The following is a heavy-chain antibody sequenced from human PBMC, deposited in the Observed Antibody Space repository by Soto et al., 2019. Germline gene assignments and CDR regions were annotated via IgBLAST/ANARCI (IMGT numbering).Heavy chain of an antibody. J-gene: IGHJ4*02. CDR3: AKGGYNWNSYLHY. Sequence: EVQLVESGGGLVQPGRSLRLSCAASGFTFDDYAMHWVRQAPGKGLEWVSGISWNSGSIGYADSVKGRFTISRDNAKHSLYLQMNSLRAEDTALYYCAKGGYNWNSYLHYWGQGTLVTGSS. D-gene: IGHD1-7*01. CDR2: ISWNSGSI. V-gene: IGHV3-9*01. CDR1: GFTFDDYA.